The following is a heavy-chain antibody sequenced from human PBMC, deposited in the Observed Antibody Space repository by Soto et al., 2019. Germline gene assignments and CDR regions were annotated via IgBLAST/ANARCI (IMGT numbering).Heavy chain of an antibody. J-gene: IGHJ4*02. D-gene: IGHD2-15*01. CDR1: GFTISSYW. Sequence: EVQLVESGGGLVQHGGSLRLSCAASGFTISSYWMHWVRQAPGKGLVWISRINTDGSSTSYVDSVQGRFTISRDNGKNTLFLQMNSLRGEDTAVYYCARRGSGVTRGLHYWGQGTLVTVSS. CDR2: INTDGSST. V-gene: IGHV3-74*01. CDR3: ARRGSGVTRGLHY.